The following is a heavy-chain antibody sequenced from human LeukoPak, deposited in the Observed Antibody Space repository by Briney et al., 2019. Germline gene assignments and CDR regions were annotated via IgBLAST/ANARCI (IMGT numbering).Heavy chain of an antibody. J-gene: IGHJ4*02. V-gene: IGHV3-23*01. CDR3: AKDGFDYYDSSGYYYFNY. CDR2: YSGGGIAI. D-gene: IGHD3-22*01. CDR1: VHILNIHA. Sequence: QPGGSLSLFCTPSVHILNIHAVRGARHSTGRGLQWFSSYSGGGIAIYYADSVKGRFTIFRDTSKNTLYLQMNSMRAEDTDVYYGAKDGFDYYDSSGYYYFNYWGQGTLVTVSS.